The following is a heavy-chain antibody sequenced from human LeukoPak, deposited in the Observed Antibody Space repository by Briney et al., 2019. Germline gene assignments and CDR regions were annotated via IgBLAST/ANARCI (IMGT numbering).Heavy chain of an antibody. J-gene: IGHJ4*02. D-gene: IGHD2-15*01. CDR1: GFIFSSYG. Sequence: GGSLRLSCAASGFIFSSYGMNWVRQAPGKGLEWVSYISSDSTMLRCADSVKGRFTISRDNAKDSLYLQMNNLRDEDTAVYYCARDRKYSCSGGSCYFDYWGQGTLVTVSS. CDR3: ARDRKYSCSGGSCYFDY. CDR2: ISSDSTML. V-gene: IGHV3-48*02.